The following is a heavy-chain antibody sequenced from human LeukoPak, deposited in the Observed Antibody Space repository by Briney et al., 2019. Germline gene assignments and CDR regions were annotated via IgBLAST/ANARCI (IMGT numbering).Heavy chain of an antibody. CDR3: AKGDRSGSYSYFDY. J-gene: IGHJ4*02. Sequence: GGSLRLSCAASGFTFSSYAMSWVRQAPGKGLKWFSAISGSGGSTYYADSVKGRFTISRDNSKNTLYLQMNSLRAEDTAVYYCAKGDRSGSYSYFDYWGQGTLVTVSS. V-gene: IGHV3-23*01. CDR2: ISGSGGST. CDR1: GFTFSSYA. D-gene: IGHD1-26*01.